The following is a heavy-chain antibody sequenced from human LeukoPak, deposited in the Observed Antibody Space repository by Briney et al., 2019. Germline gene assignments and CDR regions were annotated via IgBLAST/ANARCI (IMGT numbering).Heavy chain of an antibody. D-gene: IGHD6-13*01. V-gene: IGHV3-30*18. Sequence: PGGSLRLSCAASGFTFSSYGMHWVRQAPGKGLEWVAVISYDGSNKYYADSVKGRFTISRDNSKNTLYLQMDSLRAEDTAVYHCAKEYSSSWYLFDYWGQGTLVTVSS. CDR3: AKEYSSSWYLFDY. J-gene: IGHJ4*02. CDR2: ISYDGSNK. CDR1: GFTFSSYG.